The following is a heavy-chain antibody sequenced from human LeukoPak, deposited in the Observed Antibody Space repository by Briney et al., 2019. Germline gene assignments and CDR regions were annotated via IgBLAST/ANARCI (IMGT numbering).Heavy chain of an antibody. J-gene: IGHJ6*03. Sequence: GGSLRLSCAASGFTFSSYGMHWVRQAPGKGLEWVAVISYDGSNKYYADSVKGRFTISRDNSKNTLYLQMNSLRAEDTAVYHCAKGSEYLWGSLESNYFYYMDVWGTGTTVTVSS. CDR3: AKGSEYLWGSLESNYFYYMDV. D-gene: IGHD3-16*01. CDR1: GFTFSSYG. V-gene: IGHV3-30*18. CDR2: ISYDGSNK.